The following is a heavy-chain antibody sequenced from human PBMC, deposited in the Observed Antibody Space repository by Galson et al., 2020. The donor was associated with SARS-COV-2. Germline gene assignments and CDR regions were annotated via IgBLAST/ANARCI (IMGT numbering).Heavy chain of an antibody. CDR1: GFPRSPSAGG. V-gene: IGHV2-5*02. CDR2: LYWDDDK. D-gene: IGHD3-10*01. Sequence: SGPTQAKPSQTLTLTCPLSGFPRSPSAGGVGWIRQPPGKALGWLALLYWDDDKLCSPSLRNRLTITKDTSKNQVVHTMTNMDPVDTANSYCAHSPPGGANFALWGQGALGTVSS. CDR3: AHSPPGGANFAL. J-gene: IGHJ4*02.